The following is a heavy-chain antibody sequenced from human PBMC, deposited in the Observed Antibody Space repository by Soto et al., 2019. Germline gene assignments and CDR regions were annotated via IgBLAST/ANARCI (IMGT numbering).Heavy chain of an antibody. CDR2: IYYSGST. D-gene: IGHD2-2*01. V-gene: IGHV4-31*03. J-gene: IGHJ4*02. CDR1: GGSISSGGHY. CDR3: ARGRTSTSPYPIGY. Sequence: QVQLQESGPGLVKPSQTLSLTCTVSGGSISSGGHYWSRIRQHSGRGLEWIGYIYYSGSTYYNPSLKSRVTISVDTSKNQFSLKLSSVTAADTAVYYCARGRTSTSPYPIGYWGQGTLVTVSS.